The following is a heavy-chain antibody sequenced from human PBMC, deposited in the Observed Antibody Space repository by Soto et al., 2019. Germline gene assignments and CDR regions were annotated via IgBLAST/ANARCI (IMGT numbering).Heavy chain of an antibody. V-gene: IGHV1-46*01. J-gene: IGHJ4*02. Sequence: QVQLVQSGAEVKKPGASVKVSCKASGYTFTSYYMHWVRQAPGQGLEWMGIISPSGGSTTYGQKCQVRVRMTRDTSTSTVYMELSSLRSEDTAVYYCARVYCSGGGCYGIDYWGQGTLVTVSS. CDR2: ISPSGGST. CDR1: GYTFTSYY. D-gene: IGHD2-15*01. CDR3: ARVYCSGGGCYGIDY.